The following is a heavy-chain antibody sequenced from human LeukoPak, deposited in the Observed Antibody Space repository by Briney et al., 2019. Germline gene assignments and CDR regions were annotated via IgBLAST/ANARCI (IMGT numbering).Heavy chain of an antibody. CDR1: GGSIRSYY. Sequence: SETLSLTCTVSGGSIRSYYWSWIRQPAGKGLEWIGRIYSSGSTNYNPSLKSRVTMSVDTSKNQFSLRLRSVTAADTAVYYCARHKSSGTYPLDYWGQGTLVTVSS. J-gene: IGHJ4*02. D-gene: IGHD1-26*01. V-gene: IGHV4-4*07. CDR3: ARHKSSGTYPLDY. CDR2: IYSSGST.